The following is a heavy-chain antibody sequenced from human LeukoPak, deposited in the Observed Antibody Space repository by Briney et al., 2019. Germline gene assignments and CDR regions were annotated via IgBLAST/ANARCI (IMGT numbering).Heavy chain of an antibody. D-gene: IGHD1-20*01. CDR3: ARGGITGTTRGPTRLNDAFDI. V-gene: IGHV1-2*04. CDR2: INPNSGGT. Sequence: ASVKVSCKASGYTFTGYYMHWVRQAPGQGLEWMGWINPNSGGTNYAQKFQGWVTMTRDTSISTAYVELSRLRSDDTAAYYCARGGITGTTRGPTRLNDAFDIWGQGTMVTVSS. J-gene: IGHJ3*02. CDR1: GYTFTGYY.